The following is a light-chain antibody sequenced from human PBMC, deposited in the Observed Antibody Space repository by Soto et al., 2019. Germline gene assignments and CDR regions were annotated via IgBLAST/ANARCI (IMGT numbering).Light chain of an antibody. CDR2: SAS. V-gene: IGKV3-15*01. CDR1: QSISDT. CDR3: QQYDNWPWT. J-gene: IGKJ1*01. Sequence: EIVMTQSPATLSVSPGGRATLSCRASQSISDTLAWYQQKPGQAPRLLIYSASRRATGFPARFSGSGSETDFTPTISSLQSEDFAVYYCQQYDNWPWTFGQGTKVDIK.